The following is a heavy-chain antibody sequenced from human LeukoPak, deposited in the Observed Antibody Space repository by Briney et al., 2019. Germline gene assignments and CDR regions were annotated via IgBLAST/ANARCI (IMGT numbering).Heavy chain of an antibody. CDR1: GGSISSYY. Sequence: SETLSLTCTVSGGSISSYYWSWIRQPPGKGLEWIGYIYYSGSTNYNPSLKSRVTISVDTSKNQFSLKLSSVTAADTAVYYCASSYYDYVWGSYRVDYWGQGTLVTVSS. J-gene: IGHJ4*02. D-gene: IGHD3-16*02. CDR2: IYYSGST. CDR3: ASSYYDYVWGSYRVDY. V-gene: IGHV4-59*08.